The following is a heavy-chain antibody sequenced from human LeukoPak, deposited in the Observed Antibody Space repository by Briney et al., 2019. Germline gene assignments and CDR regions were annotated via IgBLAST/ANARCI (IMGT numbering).Heavy chain of an antibody. Sequence: SETLSLTCAVYGGSFSGYYWSWIRQPPGKGLEWIGEINHSGSTNYSPSLKSRVTISVDTSKNQFSLKLSSVTAADTAVYYCARLVATTDYFDYWGQGTLVTVSS. CDR2: INHSGST. J-gene: IGHJ4*02. CDR3: ARLVATTDYFDY. CDR1: GGSFSGYY. D-gene: IGHD5-12*01. V-gene: IGHV4-34*01.